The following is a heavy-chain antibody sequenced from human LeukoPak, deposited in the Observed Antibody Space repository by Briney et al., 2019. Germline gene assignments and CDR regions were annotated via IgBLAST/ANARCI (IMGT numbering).Heavy chain of an antibody. CDR1: GFTFSSYG. Sequence: GGSLRLSCAASGFTFSSYGMHWVRQAPGKGLEGVAVIWYDGSNKYYADSVKGRFTISRDNSKNTLYLQMNSLRAEDTAVYYCARDLCSSTSCTLIDYWGQGTLVTVSS. D-gene: IGHD2-2*01. CDR3: ARDLCSSTSCTLIDY. V-gene: IGHV3-33*01. CDR2: IWYDGSNK. J-gene: IGHJ4*02.